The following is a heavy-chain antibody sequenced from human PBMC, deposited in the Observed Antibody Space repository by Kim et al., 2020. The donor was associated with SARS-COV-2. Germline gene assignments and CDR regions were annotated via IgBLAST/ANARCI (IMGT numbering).Heavy chain of an antibody. D-gene: IGHD2-2*01. CDR2: INPISGGT. V-gene: IGHV1-2*02. CDR1: GYTFTGYY. Sequence: ASVKVSCKASGYTFTGYYMHWVRQAPGQGLEWMGWINPISGGTNYAQKFQGRVTMTRDTSISTAYMELSRLRSDDTAVYYCAGHIVVVPAAIPDRYYYYGMDVWGQGTTVTVSS. CDR3: AGHIVVVPAAIPDRYYYYGMDV. J-gene: IGHJ6*02.